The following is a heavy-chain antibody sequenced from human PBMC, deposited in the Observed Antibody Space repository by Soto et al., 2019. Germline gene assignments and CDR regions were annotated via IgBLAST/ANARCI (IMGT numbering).Heavy chain of an antibody. J-gene: IGHJ5*02. CDR2: IIPIFGTA. Sequence: QVQLVQSGAEVKKPGSSVKVSCKASGGTFSSYAISWVRQAPGQGLEWMGGIIPIFGTANYAQKFQGRVTITADKCTSTAYMELSSLRSEDTAVYYCARIGGKGVPAAMNWFDPWGQGTLVTVSS. CDR3: ARIGGKGVPAAMNWFDP. D-gene: IGHD2-2*01. CDR1: GGTFSSYA. V-gene: IGHV1-69*06.